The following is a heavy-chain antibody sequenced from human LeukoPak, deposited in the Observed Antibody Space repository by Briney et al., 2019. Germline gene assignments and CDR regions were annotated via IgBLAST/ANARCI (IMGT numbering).Heavy chain of an antibody. CDR3: ARVGAGGDYFDY. CDR1: GGSISSDGYY. Sequence: SETLSLTCTVSGGSISSDGYYWSWIRQHPGKGLEWIGYIYYSGSTYYNPSLKSRLTISVDTSKNQFSLKLSSVTAADTAVYYCARVGAGGDYFDYWGQGTLVTVS. V-gene: IGHV4-31*03. J-gene: IGHJ4*02. CDR2: IYYSGST.